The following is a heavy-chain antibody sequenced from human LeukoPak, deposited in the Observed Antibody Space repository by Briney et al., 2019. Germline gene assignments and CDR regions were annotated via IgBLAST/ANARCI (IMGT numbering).Heavy chain of an antibody. J-gene: IGHJ6*03. CDR1: GFTFSTYA. V-gene: IGHV3-23*01. CDR3: AKIPAATPLRYYYYYMDV. Sequence: GGSLRLSCAASGFTFSTYALTWVRQAPGKGLEWVSAISGSGGSTYYADSVKGRFTISRDNSKNTLYLQMNSLRAEDTAVYYCAKIPAATPLRYYYYYMDVWGKGTTVTVSS. CDR2: ISGSGGST. D-gene: IGHD2-2*01.